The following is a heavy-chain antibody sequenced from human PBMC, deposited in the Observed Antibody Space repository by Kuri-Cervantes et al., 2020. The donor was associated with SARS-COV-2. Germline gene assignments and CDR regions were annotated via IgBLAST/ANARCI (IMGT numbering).Heavy chain of an antibody. V-gene: IGHV4-34*01. CDR3: AREYYYDSSGYYYTRYYYYYGMDF. D-gene: IGHD3-22*01. J-gene: IGHJ6*02. Sequence: GSLRLSCAVYGGSFSGYYWSWIRQPPGEGLEWIGEINHSGSTNYNPSLKSRVTISVDTSKNQFSLKLSSMTAADTAVDYCAREYYYDSSGYYYTRYYYYYGMDFWGQGTTVTVSS. CDR1: GGSFSGYY. CDR2: INHSGST.